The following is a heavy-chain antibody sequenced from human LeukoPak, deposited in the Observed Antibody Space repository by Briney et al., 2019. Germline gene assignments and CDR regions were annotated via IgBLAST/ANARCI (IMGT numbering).Heavy chain of an antibody. J-gene: IGHJ4*02. V-gene: IGHV5-51*01. CDR3: AREATVTGKYYFDY. Sequence: GESLKISCKGSGYSFTTYWIAWVRQMPGKGLEWMGIIYPGDSDTRYSPSFQGQVTISADKSISTAYLQWSSLKASDTAMYYCAREATVTGKYYFDYWGQGTLVTVSS. D-gene: IGHD4-17*01. CDR2: IYPGDSDT. CDR1: GYSFTTYW.